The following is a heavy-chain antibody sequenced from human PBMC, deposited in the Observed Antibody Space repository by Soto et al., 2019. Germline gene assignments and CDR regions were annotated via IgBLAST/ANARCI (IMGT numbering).Heavy chain of an antibody. CDR2: INHSGST. CDR3: ARRQSVGANSYIFDY. D-gene: IGHD1-26*01. J-gene: IGHJ4*02. CDR1: GGSFSGYY. V-gene: IGHV4-34*01. Sequence: PSETLSLTCGVYGGSFSGYYWSWIRQPPGKGLEWIGEINHSGSTNYNPSLKSRVTISVDTSKNQFSLKLSSVTAADTAVYYCARRQSVGANSYIFDYWGQGTLVTVSS.